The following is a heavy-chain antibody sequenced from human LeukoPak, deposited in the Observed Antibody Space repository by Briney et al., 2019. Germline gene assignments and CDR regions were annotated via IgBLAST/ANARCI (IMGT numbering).Heavy chain of an antibody. J-gene: IGHJ4*02. CDR2: IYSGGSS. CDR3: ARVGGH. CDR1: GFTFSSYS. Sequence: GGSLRLSCAASGFTFSSYSMNWVRQAPGKGLESVSVIYSGGSSYYADSVRGRFTISRDNSKNTLYLQMNSLRVEDTAVYYCARVGGHWGQGTLVTVSS. V-gene: IGHV3-53*01. D-gene: IGHD3-10*01.